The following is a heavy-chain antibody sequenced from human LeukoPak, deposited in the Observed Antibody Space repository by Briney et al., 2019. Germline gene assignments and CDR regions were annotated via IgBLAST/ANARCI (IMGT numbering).Heavy chain of an antibody. D-gene: IGHD3-3*01. CDR2: IYYSGST. CDR1: GGSISSSSYY. Sequence: SETLSLTCTVSGGSISSSSYYWGWIRQPPGKGLEWIGSIYYSGSTYYNPSLKSRVTISVDTSKNQFSLKLSSVTAADTAVYYCARTLPYYDFWSGYLAFDYWGQGTLVTVSS. V-gene: IGHV4-39*01. J-gene: IGHJ4*02. CDR3: ARTLPYYDFWSGYLAFDY.